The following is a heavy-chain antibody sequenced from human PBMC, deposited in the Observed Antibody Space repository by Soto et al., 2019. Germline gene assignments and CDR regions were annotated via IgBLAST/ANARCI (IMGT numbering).Heavy chain of an antibody. CDR1: GFTFSSYT. Sequence: HPGGSLRLSCEASGFTFSSYTMTWVRQAPGKGLEWVSTISGSGDSTYYADSVKGRFTISRDNSKNTLYVQMNSLRAEDTALYYCAKAEATNYGDTFDIWGQGTMVTVSS. CDR3: AKAEATNYGDTFDI. CDR2: ISGSGDST. J-gene: IGHJ3*02. V-gene: IGHV3-23*01. D-gene: IGHD4-17*01.